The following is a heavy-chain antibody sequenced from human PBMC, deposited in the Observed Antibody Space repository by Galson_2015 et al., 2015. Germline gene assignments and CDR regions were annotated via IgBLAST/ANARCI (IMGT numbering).Heavy chain of an antibody. CDR3: AKGRYTPGWYGGAFDY. CDR2: ISGSGGST. V-gene: IGHV3-23*01. CDR1: GFTFSNYA. J-gene: IGHJ4*02. Sequence: SLRLSCAASGFTFSNYAMSWVRQAPGKGLEWVSAISGSGGSTYYADSVKGRFTISRDNSKNTLYLQISSLRAEDTAVYYCAKGRYTPGWYGGAFDYWGQGPLVTVSS. D-gene: IGHD6-19*01.